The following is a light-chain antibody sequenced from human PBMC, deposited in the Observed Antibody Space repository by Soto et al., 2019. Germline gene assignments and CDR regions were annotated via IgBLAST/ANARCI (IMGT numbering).Light chain of an antibody. CDR3: QQYSKAST. Sequence: DVAMTQSPSTLPTSIGDRVTINCRASQNVSKWLVLYQQKPGKATTLLIYKASRLASGVPSRISASGSGTDFTLTISSLQSDDFATYFFQQYSKASTFGQGTKLEIK. CDR1: QNVSKW. V-gene: IGKV1-5*03. J-gene: IGKJ2*01. CDR2: KAS.